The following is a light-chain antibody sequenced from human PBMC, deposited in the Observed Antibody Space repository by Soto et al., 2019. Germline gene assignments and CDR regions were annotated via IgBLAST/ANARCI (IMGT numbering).Light chain of an antibody. V-gene: IGKV3-20*01. CDR3: QQYGSSPRVT. J-gene: IGKJ4*01. CDR2: GAS. Sequence: EIVLTQSPGTLSLSPGERATLSCRASQSVSSSYLAWYQQKPGQAPRLLIYGASSRATGIPDRFSGSGSGTDFTLTISRLEPEDCAVYYCQQYGSSPRVTFGGGTKLEIK. CDR1: QSVSSSY.